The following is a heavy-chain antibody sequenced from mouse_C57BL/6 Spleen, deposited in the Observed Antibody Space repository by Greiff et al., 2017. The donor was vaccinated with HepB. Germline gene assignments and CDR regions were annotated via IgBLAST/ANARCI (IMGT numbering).Heavy chain of an antibody. J-gene: IGHJ2*01. CDR2: IHPNSGST. CDR3: GRGDWELLFDY. V-gene: IGHV1-64*01. D-gene: IGHD4-1*01. CDR1: GYTFTSYW. Sequence: QVQLQQPGAELVKPGASVKLSCKASGYTFTSYWMHWVKQRPGQGLEWIGMIHPNSGSTNYNEKFKSKATLTVDKSSSTAYMQLSSLTSEDSAVYYCGRGDWELLFDYWGQGTTLTVSS.